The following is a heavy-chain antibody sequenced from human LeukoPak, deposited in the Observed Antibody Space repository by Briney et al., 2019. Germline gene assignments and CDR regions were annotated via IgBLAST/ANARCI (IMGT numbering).Heavy chain of an antibody. J-gene: IGHJ4*02. CDR2: IKHNGDEL. CDR1: GFTFSSYW. Sequence: PGGSLRLSCAASGFTFSSYWMTWVRQAPGKGLEWVANIKHNGDELNYVDSVEDRFTISRDNAKNSLYLHMTSLRAEDTAVYYCARDRVCNYWGQGTLVTVSS. V-gene: IGHV3-7*01. D-gene: IGHD2-8*01. CDR3: ARDRVCNY.